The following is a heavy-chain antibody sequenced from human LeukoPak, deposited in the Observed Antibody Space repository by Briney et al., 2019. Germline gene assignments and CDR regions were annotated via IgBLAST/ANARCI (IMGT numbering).Heavy chain of an antibody. Sequence: SETLSLTCTVSGASISSDGYYWSWIRQPPGKGLEWIGYIYYSGSTYYNPSLRSRVTISVDTSKNQFSLKLSSVTAADTAVYYCARSSEGRYYYDSSGFSYYYYYMDVWGKGTTVTISS. D-gene: IGHD3-22*01. CDR2: IYYSGST. CDR3: ARSSEGRYYYDSSGFSYYYYYMDV. J-gene: IGHJ6*03. CDR1: GASISSDGYY. V-gene: IGHV4-61*08.